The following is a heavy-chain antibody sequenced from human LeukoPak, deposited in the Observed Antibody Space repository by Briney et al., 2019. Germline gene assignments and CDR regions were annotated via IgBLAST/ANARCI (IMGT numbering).Heavy chain of an antibody. J-gene: IGHJ5*02. V-gene: IGHV4-61*02. CDR2: IYTSGST. CDR1: GGSISSGSYY. CDR3: ARGITTVTTNTIANWFDP. D-gene: IGHD4-17*01. Sequence: SETLSLTCTVSGGSISSGSYYWSWIRQPAGKGLEWIGRIYTSGSTNYNPSLKSRVTISVDTSKHQFSLKLSSVTAADPAVYYFARGITTVTTNTIANWFDPWGQGTLVTVSS.